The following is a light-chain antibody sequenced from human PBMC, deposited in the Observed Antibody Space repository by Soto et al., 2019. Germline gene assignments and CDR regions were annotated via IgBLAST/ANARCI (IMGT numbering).Light chain of an antibody. Sequence: QSVLTQPPSASGTPGQRVTISCSGSSSNIGNNYVYWYQQFPGTAPKLLIYRNNQRPSGVPDRFSGSESGTSASLAISGLRSEDEADYYCAAWDDSLSGPVFGGGTKLTVL. CDR1: SSNIGNNY. V-gene: IGLV1-47*01. CDR2: RNN. CDR3: AAWDDSLSGPV. J-gene: IGLJ2*01.